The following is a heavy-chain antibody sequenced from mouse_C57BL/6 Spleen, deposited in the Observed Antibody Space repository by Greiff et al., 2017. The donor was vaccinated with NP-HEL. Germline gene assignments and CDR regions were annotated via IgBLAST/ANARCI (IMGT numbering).Heavy chain of an antibody. Sequence: EVKLVESGGGLVKPGGSLKLSCAASGFTFSDYGMHWVRQAPEKGLEWVAYISRGSSTIYYADTVKGRFPISRDPANNTLFLQLTSLTSEDTAMYYCARLSHYYAMDYGGQGTSVTVSS. CDR3: ARLSHYYAMDY. CDR2: ISRGSSTI. J-gene: IGHJ4*01. CDR1: GFTFSDYG. V-gene: IGHV5-17*01.